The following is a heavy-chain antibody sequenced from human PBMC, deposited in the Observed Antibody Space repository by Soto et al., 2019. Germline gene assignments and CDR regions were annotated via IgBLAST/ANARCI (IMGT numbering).Heavy chain of an antibody. CDR1: SGSFRSSDW. Sequence: QVQLQESGPGLVKASGSLSLTCAVSSGSFRSSDWWTWVRQPPGKGLEWIGDISHSGTTNYNPSLMSRVSMSVDKSKTQFSLKLTSVTAADTAVYYCAREQLWFPWGQGTLVTVSS. J-gene: IGHJ5*02. D-gene: IGHD5-18*01. CDR2: ISHSGTT. CDR3: AREQLWFP. V-gene: IGHV4-4*02.